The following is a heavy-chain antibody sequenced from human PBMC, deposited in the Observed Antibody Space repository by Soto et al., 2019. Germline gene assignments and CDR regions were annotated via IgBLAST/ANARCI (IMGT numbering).Heavy chain of an antibody. J-gene: IGHJ4*02. D-gene: IGHD1-26*01. CDR2: ISSSSSYI. CDR3: ARDNRDYSGSYRTTLGVLDY. CDR1: GFTFSSYS. Sequence: PGGSLRLSCAASGFTFSSYSMNWVRQAPGKGLEWVSSISSSSSYIYYADSVKGRFTISRDNSKNTLYLQMNSLRAEDTAVYYCARDNRDYSGSYRTTLGVLDYWGQGTLVTVSS. V-gene: IGHV3-21*01.